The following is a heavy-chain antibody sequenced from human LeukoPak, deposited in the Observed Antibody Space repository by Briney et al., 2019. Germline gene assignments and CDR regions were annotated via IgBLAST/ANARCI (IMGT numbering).Heavy chain of an antibody. CDR1: RFTFSNFN. CDR3: ARAGNGYKRDAFDI. D-gene: IGHD5-24*01. Sequence: GGSLRLSCTASRFTFSNFNMHWVRQAPGKGLEWVAVISYDGSNKYYADSVKGRFTISRDNSKNTLYLQMNSLRAEDTAVYYCARAGNGYKRDAFDIWGQGTMVTVSS. J-gene: IGHJ3*02. V-gene: IGHV3-30-3*01. CDR2: ISYDGSNK.